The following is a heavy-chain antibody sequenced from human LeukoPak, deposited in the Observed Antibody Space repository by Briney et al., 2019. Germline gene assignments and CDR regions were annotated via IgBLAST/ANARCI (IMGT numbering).Heavy chain of an antibody. CDR3: AKDRLRAVTNDAFDI. CDR1: GFTFSSYG. V-gene: IGHV3-30*18. D-gene: IGHD4-17*01. J-gene: IGHJ3*02. CDR2: ISHDGSNK. Sequence: GGSLRLSCAASGFTFSSYGMHWVRQAPGKGLEWVAVISHDGSNKYYADSVKGRFTISRDNSKNTLYLQMNSLRAEDTAVYYCAKDRLRAVTNDAFDIWGQGTMVTVSS.